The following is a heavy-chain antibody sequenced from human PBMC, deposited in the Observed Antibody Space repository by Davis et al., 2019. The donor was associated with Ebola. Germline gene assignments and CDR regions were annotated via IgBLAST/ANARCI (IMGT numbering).Heavy chain of an antibody. D-gene: IGHD1-7*01. CDR3: ARAGGTTLDAFDI. V-gene: IGHV1-18*01. Sequence: GRVTMTTDTSTSTAYMELRSLRSDDTAVYYCARAGGTTLDAFDIWGQGTMVTVSS. J-gene: IGHJ3*02.